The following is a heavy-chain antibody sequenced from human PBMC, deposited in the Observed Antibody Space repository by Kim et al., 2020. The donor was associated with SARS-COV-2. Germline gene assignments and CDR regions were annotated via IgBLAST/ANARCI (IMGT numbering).Heavy chain of an antibody. CDR2: ISYDGSNK. Sequence: GGSLRLSCAASGFTFSSYAMHWVRQAPGKGLEWVAVISYDGSNKYYADSVKGRFTISRDNSKNTLYLQMNSLRAEDTAVYYCARNGWTTVVRYYYYGMDVWGQGTTVTVSS. J-gene: IGHJ6*02. CDR3: ARNGWTTVVRYYYYGMDV. CDR1: GFTFSSYA. V-gene: IGHV3-30*04. D-gene: IGHD4-17*01.